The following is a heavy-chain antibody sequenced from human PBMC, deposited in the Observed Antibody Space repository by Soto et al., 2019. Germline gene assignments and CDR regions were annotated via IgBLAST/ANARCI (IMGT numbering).Heavy chain of an antibody. V-gene: IGHV1-18*01. CDR2: ISAYNGNT. J-gene: IGHJ4*02. Sequence: ASVKVSCKASGYTFTSYGISWVRQAPGQGLEWMGWISAYNGNTNYAQKLQGRVTMTTDTSTSTAYMELRSLRSDDTAVYYCARDSTYCSGGSCYSSARPIDYWGQGTLVTVSS. D-gene: IGHD2-15*01. CDR1: GYTFTSYG. CDR3: ARDSTYCSGGSCYSSARPIDY.